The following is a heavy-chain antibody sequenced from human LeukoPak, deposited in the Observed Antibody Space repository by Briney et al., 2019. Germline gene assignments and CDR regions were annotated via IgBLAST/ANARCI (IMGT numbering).Heavy chain of an antibody. Sequence: GSLRLPCTASGFIFSNAWMSWIRQPPGKGLEWIGEINHSGSTNYNPSLKSRVTISVDTSKNQFSLKLSSVTAADTAVYYCARDHGDYYYYYMDVWGKGTTVTVSS. D-gene: IGHD4-17*01. CDR2: INHSGST. J-gene: IGHJ6*03. V-gene: IGHV4-34*01. CDR1: GFIFSNAW. CDR3: ARDHGDYYYYYMDV.